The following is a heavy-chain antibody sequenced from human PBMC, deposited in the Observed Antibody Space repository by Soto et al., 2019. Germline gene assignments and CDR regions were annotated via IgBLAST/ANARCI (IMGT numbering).Heavy chain of an antibody. CDR3: ATYSSLDY. CDR2: IYSGGST. D-gene: IGHD6-13*01. Sequence: VQLVETGGDLIQPGGSLRLSCAASGFTVSNNYMSWVRQAPGKGLEWVSLIYSGGSTYYADSVKGRFTISRDNSKNTLYLQMNSLRAEDTAVYYCATYSSLDYWGQGTLVTVSS. V-gene: IGHV3-53*02. CDR1: GFTVSNNY. J-gene: IGHJ4*02.